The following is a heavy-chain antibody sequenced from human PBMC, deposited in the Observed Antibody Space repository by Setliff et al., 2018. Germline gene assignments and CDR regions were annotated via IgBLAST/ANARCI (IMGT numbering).Heavy chain of an antibody. Sequence: GGSLRLSCAASGFTVSTFSMHWVRQAPGKGLEWVATISDDGINEFYADSVKGRFTVFRDNSKNTLYLQMNSLRAEDTAVYYCARVSGYDTTGYSLLYWGQGTLVTVSS. CDR1: GFTVSTFS. D-gene: IGHD3-22*01. V-gene: IGHV3-30*03. CDR2: ISDDGINE. CDR3: ARVSGYDTTGYSLLY. J-gene: IGHJ4*02.